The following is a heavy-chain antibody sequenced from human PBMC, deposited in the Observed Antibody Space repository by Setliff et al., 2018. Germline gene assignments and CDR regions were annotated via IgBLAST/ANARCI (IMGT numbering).Heavy chain of an antibody. CDR2: VRFGGSYK. D-gene: IGHD2-8*01. J-gene: IGHJ4*02. Sequence: GESLTISCAASGFVFGTYGMHWVRQAPGKGLDWVASVRFGGSYKVYADSVKGRFTISRDNSENTLFLQMTSMRPEDTGIYYCAKVKKPLIRGSGFDYWGRGTLVTVSS. CDR1: GFVFGTYG. CDR3: AKVKKPLIRGSGFDY. V-gene: IGHV3-30*02.